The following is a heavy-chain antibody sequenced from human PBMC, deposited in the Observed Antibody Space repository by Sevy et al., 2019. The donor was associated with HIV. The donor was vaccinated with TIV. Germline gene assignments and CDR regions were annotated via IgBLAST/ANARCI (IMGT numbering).Heavy chain of an antibody. V-gene: IGHV1-18*01. CDR2: ITPNNGNT. D-gene: IGHD1-26*01. Sequence: ASVKVSCKTSGYTFTNYHITWVRQAPGQGLEWMGWITPNNGNTKVAQRLQGRVTMTTDTSTSTAYMELRSLKSDDTAVYYCARAPSGSLGPGLYFHHWGQGTLVTVSS. CDR1: GYTFTNYH. CDR3: ARAPSGSLGPGLYFHH. J-gene: IGHJ1*01.